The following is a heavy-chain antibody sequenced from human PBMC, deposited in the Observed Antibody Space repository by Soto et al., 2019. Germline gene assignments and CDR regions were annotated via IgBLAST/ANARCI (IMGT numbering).Heavy chain of an antibody. D-gene: IGHD2-15*01. V-gene: IGHV3-33*01. CDR3: ARDGPDIVVVEDLYYYMDV. J-gene: IGHJ6*03. Sequence: GGSLRLSCAASGFTFSSYGMHWVRQAPGKGLEWVAVIWYDGSNKYYADSVKGRFTISRDNSKNTLYLQMNSLRAEDTAVYYCARDGPDIVVVEDLYYYMDVWGKGTTVTVSS. CDR1: GFTFSSYG. CDR2: IWYDGSNK.